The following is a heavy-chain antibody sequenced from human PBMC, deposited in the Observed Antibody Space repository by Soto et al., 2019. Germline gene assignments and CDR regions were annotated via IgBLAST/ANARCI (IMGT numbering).Heavy chain of an antibody. Sequence: SVEVSCKASGGTFSSYAISWVRQAPGQGLEWMGGIIPIFGTANYAQKFQGRVTITADESTSTAYMELSSLRSEDTAVYYCARVEALYPISQFSSINWFDPWGQGTLVTVSS. CDR3: ARVEALYPISQFSSINWFDP. D-gene: IGHD3-16*01. J-gene: IGHJ5*02. V-gene: IGHV1-69*13. CDR2: IIPIFGTA. CDR1: GGTFSSYA.